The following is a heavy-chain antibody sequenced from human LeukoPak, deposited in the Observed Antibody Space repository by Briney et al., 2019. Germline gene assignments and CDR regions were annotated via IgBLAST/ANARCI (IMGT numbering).Heavy chain of an antibody. CDR3: AKLYRSSRTIDY. J-gene: IGHJ4*02. CDR1: GFTFNIFD. V-gene: IGHV3-30*18. CDR2: ISDDGSIK. Sequence: GGSLRLSCAASGFTFNIFDMHWVRQAPGKGLEWVAVISDDGSIKYYADSVKGRFTISRDNSKNTLYLQMSGLRAEDTAVYYCAKLYRSSRTIDYWGQGTLVTVSS. D-gene: IGHD6-13*01.